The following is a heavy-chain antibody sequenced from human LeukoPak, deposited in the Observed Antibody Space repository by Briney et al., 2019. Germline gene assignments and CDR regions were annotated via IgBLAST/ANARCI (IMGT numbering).Heavy chain of an antibody. CDR2: ISSSGSTI. D-gene: IGHD2-15*01. V-gene: IGHV3-48*03. CDR1: GFTFSSYE. CDR3: ASKPLGYCSGGSCYGEFDY. Sequence: GGSLRLSCAASGFTFSSYEMNWVRQAPGKGLEWVSYISSSGSTIYYADSVKGRFTISRDNAKNSLYLQMNSLRAEDTAVYYCASKPLGYCSGGSCYGEFDYWGQGTLVTVSS. J-gene: IGHJ4*02.